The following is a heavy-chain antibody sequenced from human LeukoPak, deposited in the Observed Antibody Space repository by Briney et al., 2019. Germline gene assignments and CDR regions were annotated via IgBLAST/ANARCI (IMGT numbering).Heavy chain of an antibody. CDR2: IKGDGSQK. Sequence: GGSLRLSCTASGFTFSAYWMTWVRQAPGKGLEFVAHIKGDGSQKEYVDSVKGRFTISRDNAKNSLYLQMISLRAEDTAVYYCARWRGAQSEFEYWGQGTLVTVSS. V-gene: IGHV3-7*01. D-gene: IGHD3-3*01. CDR1: GFTFSAYW. J-gene: IGHJ4*02. CDR3: ARWRGAQSEFEY.